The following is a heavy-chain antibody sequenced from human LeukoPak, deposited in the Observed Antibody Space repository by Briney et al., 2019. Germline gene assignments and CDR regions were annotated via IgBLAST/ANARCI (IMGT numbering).Heavy chain of an antibody. CDR2: IYSGGSA. V-gene: IGHV3-53*01. D-gene: IGHD3-10*01. Sequence: PGGSLRLSCAASGFTVSSHYMSWVRQAPGKGLEWVTVIYSGGSAYFADSVKGRYTISRDNAKNSLYLQMNGLRADDTAVYYCARTQLNGSRAPWGQGTLVTVSS. CDR3: ARTQLNGSRAP. J-gene: IGHJ5*02. CDR1: GFTVSSHY.